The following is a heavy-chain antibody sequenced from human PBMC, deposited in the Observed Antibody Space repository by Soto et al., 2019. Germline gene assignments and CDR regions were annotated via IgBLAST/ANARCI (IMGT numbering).Heavy chain of an antibody. J-gene: IGHJ4*02. CDR3: ARGRIWYAAGTQADLSY. D-gene: IGHD6-13*01. CDR1: GGSFSGYY. V-gene: IGHV4-34*01. Sequence: SETLSLTCAVYGGSFSGYYWSWIRQPPGKGLEWIGEINHSGSTNYNPSLKSRVTISVDTSKNQFSLKLSSVTAADTAVYYCARGRIWYAAGTQADLSYWGQGTLVTVSS. CDR2: INHSGST.